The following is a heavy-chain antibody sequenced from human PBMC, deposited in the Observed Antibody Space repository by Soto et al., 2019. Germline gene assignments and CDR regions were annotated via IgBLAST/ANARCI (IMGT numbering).Heavy chain of an antibody. D-gene: IGHD3-9*01. CDR3: ARKGTTYYDISHKKYYYYYGMDV. CDR2: IWYDGSNK. CDR1: GFTFSSYG. Sequence: GSLRLSCAASGFTFSSYGMHWVRQAPGKGLEWVAVIWYDGSNKYYADSVKGRFTISRDNSKNTLYLQMNSLRAEDTAVYYCARKGTTYYDISHKKYYYYYGMDVWGQGTTVTVSS. J-gene: IGHJ6*02. V-gene: IGHV3-33*01.